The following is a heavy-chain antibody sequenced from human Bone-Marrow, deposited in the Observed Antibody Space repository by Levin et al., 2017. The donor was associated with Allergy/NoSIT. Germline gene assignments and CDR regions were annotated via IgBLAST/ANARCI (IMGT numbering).Heavy chain of an antibody. CDR1: GYTFTGYY. CDR3: ARETKLTDAFDI. CDR2: FNPHNGDT. V-gene: IGHV1-2*02. D-gene: IGHD3-10*01. J-gene: IGHJ3*02. Sequence: GESLKISCKASGYTFTGYYMHWVRQAPGQGLEWMAWFNPHNGDTHYAQKFQGRVTLTRNTSISTAYMDLSRLKSDDSAVYFCARETKLTDAFDIWGQGTMVIVSS.